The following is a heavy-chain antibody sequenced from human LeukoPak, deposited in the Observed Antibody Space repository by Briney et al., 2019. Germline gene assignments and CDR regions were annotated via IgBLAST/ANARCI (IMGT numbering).Heavy chain of an antibody. CDR2: INTNTGNP. CDR3: ARDLTTSQWYYYCGMDV. CDR1: GYTFTSYA. J-gene: IGHJ6*02. Sequence: GASVKVSCKASGYTFTSYAMNWVRQAPGQGLEWMGWINTNTGNPTYAQGFTGRFVFSLDTSVSTAYLQISSLKAEDTAVYYCARDLTTSQWYYYCGMDVWGQGTTVTVSS. D-gene: IGHD3-9*01. V-gene: IGHV7-4-1*02.